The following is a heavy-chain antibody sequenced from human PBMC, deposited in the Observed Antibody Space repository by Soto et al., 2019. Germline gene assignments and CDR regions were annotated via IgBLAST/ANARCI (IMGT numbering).Heavy chain of an antibody. V-gene: IGHV2-26*01. CDR3: ARIGDRWNHNYKYGLDV. CDR2: IFSNDEK. CDR1: GFSLTNTRMG. J-gene: IGHJ6*02. D-gene: IGHD3-10*01. Sequence: QVTLKESGPVLVKPKETLTLTCTVSGFSLTNTRMGVSWIRQPPGKAMEWLAHIFSNDEKSYSTSLKSRLTISKDTSKSQVGLIMTTTHPIKTATYYCARIGDRWNHNYKYGLDVWGQGTKV.